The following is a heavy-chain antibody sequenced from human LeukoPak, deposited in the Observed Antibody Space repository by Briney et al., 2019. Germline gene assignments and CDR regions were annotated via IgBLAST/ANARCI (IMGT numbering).Heavy chain of an antibody. D-gene: IGHD1-1*01. CDR3: SRGPIQLWVHNGMDV. CDR1: GFNPGDHA. Sequence: GGSLRLSCTAIGFNPGDHAMSWVRQAPGKGLEWVGFIRSNFYSWTREYAPSVEGRFTISRDDSKSVVYLQMTGLKTEDSGVYYCSRGPIQLWVHNGMDVWGQGTTVTVSS. CDR2: IRSNFYSWTR. J-gene: IGHJ6*02. V-gene: IGHV3-49*04.